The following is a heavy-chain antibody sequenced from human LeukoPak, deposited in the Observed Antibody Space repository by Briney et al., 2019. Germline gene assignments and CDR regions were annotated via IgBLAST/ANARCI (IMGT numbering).Heavy chain of an antibody. CDR2: IRYDGSNK. V-gene: IGHV3-30*02. CDR3: AKEEREGGYSYLIDY. CDR1: GFTFSSYG. J-gene: IGHJ4*02. Sequence: QPGGSLRLSCAASGFTFSSYGMHWVRQAPGKGLEWVAYIRYDGSNKYYAESVKGRFTISRDTSKNTLYLQMNSLRAEDTAVYYCAKEEREGGYSYLIDYWGQGTLVTVSS. D-gene: IGHD5-18*01.